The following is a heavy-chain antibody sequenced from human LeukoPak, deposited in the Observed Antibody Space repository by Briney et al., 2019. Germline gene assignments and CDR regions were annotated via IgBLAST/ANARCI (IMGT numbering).Heavy chain of an antibody. Sequence: GASVKVSCKASGYTFTSFTINWVRQAPGQGLEWMGWISVHNGNTKYAQNLQGRVTMTTDTSTSTAYMELRSLRSDDTAVYYCARDRMVLGGPFYSWGQGTLVTVSS. J-gene: IGHJ4*02. CDR3: ARDRMVLGGPFYS. V-gene: IGHV1-18*01. CDR1: GYTFTSFT. D-gene: IGHD3-10*01. CDR2: ISVHNGNT.